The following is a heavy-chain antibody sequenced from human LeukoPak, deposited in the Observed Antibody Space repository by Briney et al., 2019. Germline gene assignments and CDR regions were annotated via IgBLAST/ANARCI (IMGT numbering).Heavy chain of an antibody. D-gene: IGHD1-26*01. CDR2: INPNSGGT. J-gene: IGHJ4*02. CDR3: ARDNIIVGAPDFDY. CDR1: GYTFTGYY. V-gene: IGHV1-2*02. Sequence: ASVKVSCKASGYTFTGYYMHWVRQAPGQGLEWMGWINPNSGGTNYAQKFQGRFTMTRDTSISTAYMELSRLRSDDTAVYYCARDNIIVGAPDFDYWGQGTLVTVSS.